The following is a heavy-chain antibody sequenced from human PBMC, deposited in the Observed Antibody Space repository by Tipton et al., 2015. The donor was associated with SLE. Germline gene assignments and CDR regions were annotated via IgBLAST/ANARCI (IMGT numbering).Heavy chain of an antibody. Sequence: TLSLTCTVSGGSISSYYWSWIRQPPGKGLEWIGYIYYSGSTNYNPSLKSRVTISVDTSKNQFSLKLSSVTAADTAVYYCARGPPNQQMEAVADYYFDYWGQGTLVTVSS. CDR2: IYYSGST. CDR3: ARGPPNQQMEAVADYYFDY. V-gene: IGHV4-59*01. D-gene: IGHD6-19*01. J-gene: IGHJ4*02. CDR1: GGSISSYY.